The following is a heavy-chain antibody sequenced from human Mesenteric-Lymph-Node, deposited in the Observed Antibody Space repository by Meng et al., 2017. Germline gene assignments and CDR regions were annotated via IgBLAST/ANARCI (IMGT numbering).Heavy chain of an antibody. CDR3: ASARYSSGWGENYFDH. Sequence: QLQLQESCPGLLKPSQTLSLTCDFSDVSISSGDYSWSWIRQPPGKGLEWIGNIYHSGHTYYNPSLKSRVTMSVDKSRNQFSLKLTSVTAADTAVFFCASARYSSGWGENYFDHWGQGALVTVSS. CDR2: IYHSGHT. CDR1: DVSISSGDYS. D-gene: IGHD6-19*01. V-gene: IGHV4-30-2*01. J-gene: IGHJ4*02.